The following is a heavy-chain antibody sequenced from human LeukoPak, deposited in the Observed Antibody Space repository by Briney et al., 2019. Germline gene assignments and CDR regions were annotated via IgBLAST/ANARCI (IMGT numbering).Heavy chain of an antibody. CDR3: ARHRSSWLIDY. Sequence: TGGSLRLSCAASGFTFNTYAMSWVHQAPWERLQWVSGISDSGGNTYYADSVRGRFTISRDNSKNTLYLQMNSLRAEDTAVYYCARHRSSWLIDYWGQGTLVTVSS. CDR2: ISDSGGNT. V-gene: IGHV3-23*01. D-gene: IGHD6-6*01. CDR1: GFTFNTYA. J-gene: IGHJ4*02.